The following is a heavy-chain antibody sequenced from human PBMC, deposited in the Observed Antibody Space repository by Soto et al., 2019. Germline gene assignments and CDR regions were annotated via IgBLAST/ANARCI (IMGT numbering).Heavy chain of an antibody. Sequence: SETLSLTCTVSGGSISSGDYYWSWIRQPPGKGLEWIGYIYYSGSTNYNPSLKSRVTISVDTSKNQFSLKLSSVTAADTAVYYCARGPRITIFGVVTDGDYFDYWGQGTLVTVSS. CDR1: GGSISSGDYY. CDR2: IYYSGST. V-gene: IGHV4-30-4*02. CDR3: ARGPRITIFGVVTDGDYFDY. J-gene: IGHJ4*02. D-gene: IGHD3-3*01.